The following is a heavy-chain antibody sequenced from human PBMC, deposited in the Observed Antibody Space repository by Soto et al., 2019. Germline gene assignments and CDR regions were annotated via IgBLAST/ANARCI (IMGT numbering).Heavy chain of an antibody. CDR3: VRPVEGDCRATDCSSGTWFDR. V-gene: IGHV4-39*01. CDR2: IYYTGST. J-gene: IGHJ5*02. CDR1: GGSINNTLYS. Sequence: SETLSLTCTVSGGSINNTLYSWGWMRQPPGKGREYIGSIYYTGSTFSYPSLKDRLTMSVDTSKNQFSLRLSSVTAADTALYFRVRPVEGDCRATDCSSGTWFDRWGQGPLGTVSS. D-gene: IGHD2-15*01.